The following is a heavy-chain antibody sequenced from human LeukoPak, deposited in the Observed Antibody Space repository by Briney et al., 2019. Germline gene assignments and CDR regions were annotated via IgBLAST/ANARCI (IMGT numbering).Heavy chain of an antibody. V-gene: IGHV4-61*01. J-gene: IGHJ4*02. CDR1: GGSVNSDSYY. Sequence: SETLSLTCTVSGGSVNSDSYYWSWIRQPPGKGLEYIGYFYYSGSTNYNPSLKSRVIISVATSKNQFSLKLSSVTAADTAVYYCASGGWNGDYYFDYWGQGTLVTVSS. D-gene: IGHD4-17*01. CDR3: ASGGWNGDYYFDY. CDR2: FYYSGST.